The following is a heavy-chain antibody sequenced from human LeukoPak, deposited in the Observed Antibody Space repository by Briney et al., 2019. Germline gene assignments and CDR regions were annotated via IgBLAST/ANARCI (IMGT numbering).Heavy chain of an antibody. CDR3: AKERIAARPGGIDY. D-gene: IGHD6-6*01. CDR1: GFTFSSYG. V-gene: IGHV3-30*02. CDR2: IRYDGSIK. J-gene: IGHJ4*02. Sequence: GGSLRLSCAASGFTFSSYGMHWVRQAPGKGLEWVAFIRYDGSIKYYADSVKGRFTISRDNSKNTLYLQMNSLRAEDTAVYYCAKERIAARPGGIDYWGQGTLVTVSS.